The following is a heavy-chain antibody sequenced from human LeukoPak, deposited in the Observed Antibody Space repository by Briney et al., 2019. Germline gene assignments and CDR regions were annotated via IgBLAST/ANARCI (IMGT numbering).Heavy chain of an antibody. J-gene: IGHJ4*02. V-gene: IGHV3-21*01. CDR3: ATSIVPALYYFDY. D-gene: IGHD2-2*01. CDR1: GFTFSSYS. CDR2: ITSRSGYI. Sequence: PGGSLRLSCAASGFTFSSYSMNWVRQAPGKGLEWVSSITSRSGYIYYTDSVKGRFTISRDNANNSLYLQMNSLRAEDTAVYYCATSIVPALYYFDYWGQGTLVTVSS.